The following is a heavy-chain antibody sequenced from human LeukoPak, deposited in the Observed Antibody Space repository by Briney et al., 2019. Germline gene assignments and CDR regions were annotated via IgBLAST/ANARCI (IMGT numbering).Heavy chain of an antibody. V-gene: IGHV5-51*01. D-gene: IGHD2-2*03. CDR2: IYPDESNI. CDR1: GYSFPTYW. J-gene: IGHJ4*02. CDR3: ARPPSRGYSSSFEY. Sequence: GESLKISCKGSGYSFPTYWIAWVRPMPGKGLEWMGIIYPDESNIRYSPSFQGQVTISADKSISTAYLQWSSLKASDAAMYYCARPPSRGYSSSFEYWGQGTLVTVSS.